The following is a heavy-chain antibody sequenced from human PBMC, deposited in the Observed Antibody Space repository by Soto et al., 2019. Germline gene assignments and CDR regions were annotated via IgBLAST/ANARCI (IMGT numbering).Heavy chain of an antibody. D-gene: IGHD3-22*01. V-gene: IGHV4-59*01. CDR3: AGHDYYDSSGYLTGTFDD. Sequence: LSLTCTVSGGSISSYYWSWIRQPPGKGLEWIGYIYYSGSTNYNPSLKSRVTISVDTSKNQFSLKLSSVAAADTAVDYCAGHDYYDSSGYLTGTFDDGGQGTLVTVSS. CDR2: IYYSGST. CDR1: GGSISSYY. J-gene: IGHJ4*02.